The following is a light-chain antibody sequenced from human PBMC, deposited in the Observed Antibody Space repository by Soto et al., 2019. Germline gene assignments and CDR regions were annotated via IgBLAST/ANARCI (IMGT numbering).Light chain of an antibody. V-gene: IGKV1-5*01. Sequence: DIQMTQSPSTLSASVGDRVTITCRASRSISNWVAWYQQKPGKAPKLLIYDASSLESGVPSRFSGSGSGTEFTLTISSLQPDDFAVYYCQERSNWPRTAFGQGTKVEI. CDR1: RSISNW. J-gene: IGKJ1*01. CDR2: DAS. CDR3: QERSNWPRTA.